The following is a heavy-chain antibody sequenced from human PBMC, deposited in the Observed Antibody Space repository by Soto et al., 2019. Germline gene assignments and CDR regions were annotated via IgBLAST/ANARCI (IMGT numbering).Heavy chain of an antibody. CDR1: GGSISSSSYY. J-gene: IGHJ4*02. CDR2: IHHSGST. CDR3: AKSGDYYFEY. D-gene: IGHD4-17*01. V-gene: IGHV4-39*07. Sequence: PSETLSLTCTVSGGSISSSSYYWGWIRQPPGKGLQWVGGIHHSGSTYYNPSLKSRVTISVDKSKNQFSLKLSSVTAADTAVYYCAKSGDYYFEYWGQGILVTVSS.